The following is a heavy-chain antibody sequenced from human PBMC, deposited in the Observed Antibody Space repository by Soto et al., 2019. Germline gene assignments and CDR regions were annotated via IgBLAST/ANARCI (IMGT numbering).Heavy chain of an antibody. Sequence: SETLSLTCTVSGGSISSSSYYWGWIRQPPGKGLEWIGSIYYSGSTYYNPSLKSRVTISVDTSKNQFSLKLSSVTAADTAVYYCARLKRARTYYYDSSGSQRAFDIWGQGTMVTVSS. CDR3: ARLKRARTYYYDSSGSQRAFDI. D-gene: IGHD3-22*01. CDR2: IYYSGST. J-gene: IGHJ3*02. CDR1: GGSISSSSYY. V-gene: IGHV4-39*07.